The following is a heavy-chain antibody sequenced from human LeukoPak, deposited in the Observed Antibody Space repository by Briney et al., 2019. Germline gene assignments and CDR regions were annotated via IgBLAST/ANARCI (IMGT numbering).Heavy chain of an antibody. V-gene: IGHV3-48*01. D-gene: IGHD6-19*01. CDR2: ISSSSSTT. CDR3: AKEPLIEQWLGLVDY. J-gene: IGHJ4*02. CDR1: GFTFSSYN. Sequence: GGFLRLSCAASGFTFSSYNMNWVRQAPGKGLQWVSYISSSSSTTYYADSVKGRFTISRDNSKNTLYLQMNSLRAEDTAVYYCAKEPLIEQWLGLVDYWGQGTLVTVSS.